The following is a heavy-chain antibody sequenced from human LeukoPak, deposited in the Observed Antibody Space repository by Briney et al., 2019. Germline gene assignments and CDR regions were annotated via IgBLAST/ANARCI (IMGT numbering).Heavy chain of an antibody. Sequence: GGSLRLSCAASGFTLSSYWMHWVRQAPGKGLVSVSRSNSDGSSTSYADSVKGRFTISRDNAKNTLYLQTNSLRAEDTAVYYCARDYYDILTGRYGFDPWGQGTLVTVSS. V-gene: IGHV3-74*01. CDR1: GFTLSSYW. CDR2: SNSDGSST. CDR3: ARDYYDILTGRYGFDP. J-gene: IGHJ5*02. D-gene: IGHD3-9*01.